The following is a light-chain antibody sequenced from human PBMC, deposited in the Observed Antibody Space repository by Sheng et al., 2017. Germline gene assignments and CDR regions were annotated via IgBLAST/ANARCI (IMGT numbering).Light chain of an antibody. V-gene: IGLV6-57*01. CDR3: QSYDSSDLPWV. Sequence: NFMLTQPHSVSESPGKTVTISCTRSSGSIASNFVQWFQQRPGSSPTTVIYDDNQRPSGVPDRFSGSIDRSSNSASLTISGLKTEDEADYYCQSYDSSDLPWVFGGGTKVDRP. CDR2: DDN. CDR1: SGSIASNF. J-gene: IGLJ3*02.